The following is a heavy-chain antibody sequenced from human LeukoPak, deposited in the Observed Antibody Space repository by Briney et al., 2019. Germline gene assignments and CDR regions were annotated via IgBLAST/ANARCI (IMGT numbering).Heavy chain of an antibody. CDR2: IYYSGST. CDR1: GGSISSGDYY. V-gene: IGHV4-30-4*01. Sequence: SETLSLTCTVSGGSISSGDYYWSWIRQPPGKGLEWIGYIYYSGSTYYNPSLKSRVTISVDTSKNQFSLKLSSVTAADTAVYYCARGAIRWFGELLRWFDPWGQGTLVTASS. J-gene: IGHJ5*02. CDR3: ARGAIRWFGELLRWFDP. D-gene: IGHD3-10*01.